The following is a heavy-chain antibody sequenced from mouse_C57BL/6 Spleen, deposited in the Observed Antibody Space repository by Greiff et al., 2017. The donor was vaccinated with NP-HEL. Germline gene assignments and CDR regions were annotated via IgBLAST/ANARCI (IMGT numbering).Heavy chain of an antibody. V-gene: IGHV1-7*01. J-gene: IGHJ4*01. CDR2: INPSSGYT. CDR1: GYTFTSYW. CDR3: ARGYYGSSGCYAMDY. Sequence: VQRVESGAELAKPGASVKLSCKASGYTFTSYWMHWVKQRPGQGLEWIGYINPSSGYTKYNQKFKDKATLTADKSSSTAYMQLSSLTHEDSAVYYCARGYYGSSGCYAMDYWGQGTSVTVSS. D-gene: IGHD1-1*01.